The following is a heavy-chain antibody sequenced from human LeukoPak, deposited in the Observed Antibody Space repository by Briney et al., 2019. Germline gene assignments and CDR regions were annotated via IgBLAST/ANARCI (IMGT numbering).Heavy chain of an antibody. Sequence: ASVKVSCKASGYTFTGYYMHWVRQAPGQGLEWMGWINPNSGGTNYPQKFQGRVAITRDTSITTAYMDLSRLTSDDTAVYYCARDRYGDGFAHFDYWGQGALVTVSS. CDR2: INPNSGGT. CDR1: GYTFTGYY. CDR3: ARDRYGDGFAHFDY. D-gene: IGHD5-24*01. V-gene: IGHV1-2*02. J-gene: IGHJ4*02.